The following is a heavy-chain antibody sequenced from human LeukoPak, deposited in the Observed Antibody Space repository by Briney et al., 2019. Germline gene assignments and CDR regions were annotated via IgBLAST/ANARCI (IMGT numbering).Heavy chain of an antibody. CDR3: TRTGCSGDSCYYYFDY. D-gene: IGHD2-15*01. CDR1: GGTFSSYA. V-gene: IGHV1-69*13. Sequence: SVKVSCKASGGTFSSYAISWVRQAPGQGLEWMGGIIPMFGSANSAQKFQGRVTITADESTSTVYMELSSLRSEDTAVYYCTRTGCSGDSCYYYFDYWGQGTLVTVSS. J-gene: IGHJ4*02. CDR2: IIPMFGSA.